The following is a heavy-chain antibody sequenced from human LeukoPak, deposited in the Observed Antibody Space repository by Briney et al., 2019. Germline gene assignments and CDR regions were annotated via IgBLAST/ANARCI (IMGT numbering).Heavy chain of an antibody. J-gene: IGHJ4*02. CDR1: GYTFTSYD. V-gene: IGHV1-8*01. CDR2: MNPNSGNT. D-gene: IGHD1-1*01. Sequence: EASVKVSCKASGYTFTSYDINWVRQATGQGLEWMGWMNPNSGNTGYAQKFQGRVTMTEDTSTDTAYMELSSLRSEDTAVYYCATLSAVRPVDYWGQGTLVTVSS. CDR3: ATLSAVRPVDY.